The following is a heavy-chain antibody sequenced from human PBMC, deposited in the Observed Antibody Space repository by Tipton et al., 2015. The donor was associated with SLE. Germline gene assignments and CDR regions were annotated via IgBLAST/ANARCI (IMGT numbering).Heavy chain of an antibody. Sequence: TLSLTCTVSGGSISSHYWSWIRQPPGKGLEWIGYIYYSGSTNYNPSLKSRVTISVDTSKNQFSLKLSSVTAADTAVYYCARDNPLTYYYDSSGYHSYGMDVWGQGTTVTVSS. D-gene: IGHD3-22*01. CDR3: ARDNPLTYYYDSSGYHSYGMDV. CDR2: IYYSGST. V-gene: IGHV4-59*11. J-gene: IGHJ6*02. CDR1: GGSISSHY.